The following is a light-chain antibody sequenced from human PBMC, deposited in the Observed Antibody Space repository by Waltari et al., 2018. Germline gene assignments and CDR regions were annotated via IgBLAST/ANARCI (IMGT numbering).Light chain of an antibody. CDR1: PSVSSS. J-gene: IGKJ2*01. V-gene: IGKV3-20*01. Sequence: EIVLTQSPGTLSLSPGERATLSCRASPSVSSSLAWYQQKPGQSPRLLIYGASSRATGIPDRFSGSGSGTDFTLTISRLEPEDFAVYYCQQYGWSPYTFGQGTKLEIK. CDR3: QQYGWSPYT. CDR2: GAS.